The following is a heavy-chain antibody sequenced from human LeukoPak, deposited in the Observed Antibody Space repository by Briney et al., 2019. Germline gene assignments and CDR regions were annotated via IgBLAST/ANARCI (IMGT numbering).Heavy chain of an antibody. Sequence: GGSLRLSCAASGFTFSSYAMHWVRQAPGKGLEGVAVISYDGSNKYYADSVKGRFTISRDNSKNTLYLQMNSLRAEDTAVYYCAREYYDILTGFSIFDYWGQGTLVTVSS. CDR2: ISYDGSNK. V-gene: IGHV3-30*01. CDR1: GFTFSSYA. CDR3: AREYYDILTGFSIFDY. D-gene: IGHD3-9*01. J-gene: IGHJ4*02.